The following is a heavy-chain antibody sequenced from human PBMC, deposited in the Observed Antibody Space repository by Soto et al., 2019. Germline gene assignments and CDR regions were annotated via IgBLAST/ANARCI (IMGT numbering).Heavy chain of an antibody. J-gene: IGHJ6*02. D-gene: IGHD6-6*01. CDR2: IYYSGST. CDR1: GGSISSYY. Sequence: ASETLSLTCTVSGGSISSYYWSWIRQPPGKGLEWIGYIYYSGSTNYNPSLKSRVTISVDTSKNQFSLKLSSVTAADTAVYYCARGEGIAARPGYYYYGMDVWGQGTTVTVSS. CDR3: ARGEGIAARPGYYYYGMDV. V-gene: IGHV4-59*01.